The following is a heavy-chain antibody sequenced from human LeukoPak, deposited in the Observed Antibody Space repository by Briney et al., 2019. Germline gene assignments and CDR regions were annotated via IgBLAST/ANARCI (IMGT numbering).Heavy chain of an antibody. CDR2: IYYSGST. Sequence: NPSETLSLTCTVSGGSISSYYWSWIRQPPGKGLEWIGYIYYSGSTNYNTSLKSRVGISVDTSKNQFSLKRRSVTAADTAVYYSARVGAIAVAGYYFDYWGQGTLVTVSS. D-gene: IGHD6-19*01. CDR1: GGSISSYY. V-gene: IGHV4-59*01. J-gene: IGHJ4*02. CDR3: ARVGAIAVAGYYFDY.